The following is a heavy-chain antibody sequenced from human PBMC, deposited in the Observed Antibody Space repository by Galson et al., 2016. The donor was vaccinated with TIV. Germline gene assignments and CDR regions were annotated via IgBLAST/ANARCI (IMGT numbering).Heavy chain of an antibody. CDR2: INQDGSEK. CDR1: VFTSSRFW. CDR3: ARALGYAEDI. Sequence: SLRLSCAASVFTSSRFWMTWVRQTSLRGLEWVANINQDGSEKHYVDSVKGRFTISRDNAKNSLYLQMTSLRVEDTAVYFCARALGYAEDIWGQGTLVTVSS. D-gene: IGHD5-12*01. J-gene: IGHJ4*02. V-gene: IGHV3-7*01.